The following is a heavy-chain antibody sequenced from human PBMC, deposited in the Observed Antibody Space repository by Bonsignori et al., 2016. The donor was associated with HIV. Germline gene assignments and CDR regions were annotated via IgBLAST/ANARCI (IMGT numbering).Heavy chain of an antibody. J-gene: IGHJ1*01. CDR2: IYSGGST. Sequence: WIRQPPGKGLEWVSVIYSGGSTYYADSVKGRFTISRDNSKNTLYLQMNSLRAEDTAVYYCARQPSYYYDSSGYYSSYLQHWGQGTLVTVSS. CDR3: ARQPSYYYDSSGYYSSYLQH. V-gene: IGHV3-66*04. D-gene: IGHD3-22*01.